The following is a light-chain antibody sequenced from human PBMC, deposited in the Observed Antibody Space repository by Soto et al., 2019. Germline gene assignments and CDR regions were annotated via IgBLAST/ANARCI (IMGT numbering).Light chain of an antibody. CDR2: DAS. CDR1: QSVSSN. Sequence: EIVMTQSPATLSVSPGERATLSCRASQSVSSNLAWYQQKPGQAPRLLIYDASTRATVIPARFSGSGSGTEFTLTISRLEPEDFAVYYCQQYGSSITFGQGTRLEIK. J-gene: IGKJ5*01. V-gene: IGKV3-15*01. CDR3: QQYGSSIT.